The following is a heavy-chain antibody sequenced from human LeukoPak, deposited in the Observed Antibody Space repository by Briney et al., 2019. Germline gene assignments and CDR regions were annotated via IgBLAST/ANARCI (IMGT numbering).Heavy chain of an antibody. Sequence: GESLKISCQGSGYSLTSYWIGRVRQMPGKGVEGVGIIHPGDSDTRYSPSFQGQVTISADKSISTAYLQWSSLKASDTAMYYCAKTAGYYDSSGYSPDDAFDIWGQGTMVTVSS. CDR2: IHPGDSDT. V-gene: IGHV5-51*01. CDR1: GYSLTSYW. CDR3: AKTAGYYDSSGYSPDDAFDI. D-gene: IGHD3-22*01. J-gene: IGHJ3*02.